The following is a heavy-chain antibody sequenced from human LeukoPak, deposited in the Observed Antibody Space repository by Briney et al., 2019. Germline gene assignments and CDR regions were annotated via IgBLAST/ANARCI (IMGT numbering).Heavy chain of an antibody. CDR1: GYTFTGYY. V-gene: IGHV1-2*02. CDR3: ARVRYRLAETYIDY. Sequence: GASVKASCKASGYTFTGYYMHWVRQAPGQGLEWMGWINPNSGGTSYAQKFQGRVTMTRDTSISTAYMELSRLRSDDTAVYYCARVRYRLAETYIDYWGQGTLVTVSS. J-gene: IGHJ4*02. D-gene: IGHD3-16*01. CDR2: INPNSGGT.